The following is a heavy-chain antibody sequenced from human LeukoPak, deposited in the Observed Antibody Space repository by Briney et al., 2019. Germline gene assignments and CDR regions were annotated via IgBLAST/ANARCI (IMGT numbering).Heavy chain of an antibody. CDR2: ISGGGGGT. D-gene: IGHD3-16*01. Sequence: PGGSLRLSCAASGFTFSSYARNWVRQAPGKGLEWVSGISGGGGGTYYADSVKGRFTISRDNAKSTLYLQMNSLRAEDTALYYCAKGIGLRPPDYWGQGTLVTVSS. CDR1: GFTFSSYA. J-gene: IGHJ4*02. CDR3: AKGIGLRPPDY. V-gene: IGHV3-23*01.